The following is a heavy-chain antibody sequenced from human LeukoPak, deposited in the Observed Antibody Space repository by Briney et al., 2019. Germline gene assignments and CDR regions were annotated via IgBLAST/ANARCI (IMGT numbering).Heavy chain of an antibody. CDR3: ASAQDSSGYYAFDI. Sequence: PGGSLRLSYAASGFTFSSYGMHWVRQAPGKGLEWVAVIWYDGSNKYYADSVKGRFTISRDNSKNTLYLQMNSLRAEDTAVYYCASAQDSSGYYAFDIWGQGTMVTVSS. CDR2: IWYDGSNK. D-gene: IGHD3-22*01. J-gene: IGHJ3*02. V-gene: IGHV3-33*01. CDR1: GFTFSSYG.